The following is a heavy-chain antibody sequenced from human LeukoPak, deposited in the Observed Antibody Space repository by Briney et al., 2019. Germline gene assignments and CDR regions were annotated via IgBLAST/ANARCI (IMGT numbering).Heavy chain of an antibody. CDR1: GFPVSSNY. Sequence: GGSLRLSCAASGFPVSSNYMSWVRKAPGQGLGWVSVIFSGGSTYYADSVKGRFTISRDNSKNTVYLQMNSLRAGDTAVYYCARVDTYYYDSSGYDYFDYWGQGTLVTVSS. D-gene: IGHD3-22*01. J-gene: IGHJ4*02. V-gene: IGHV3-66*01. CDR3: ARVDTYYYDSSGYDYFDY. CDR2: IFSGGST.